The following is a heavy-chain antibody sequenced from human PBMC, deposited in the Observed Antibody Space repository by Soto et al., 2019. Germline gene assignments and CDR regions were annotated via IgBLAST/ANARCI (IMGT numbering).Heavy chain of an antibody. CDR1: GFNFKSYT. J-gene: IGHJ6*02. CDR3: ARDCSGGSCYPGMDV. CDR2: ISSSGYI. Sequence: EVQLVESGGGLVKPGGSLRLPCAASGFNFKSYTINWVRQAPGKRLEWLPSISSSGYIFSTDSVRGRFTISRDNAKNSVYLQINSLRAEDTAVYFCARDCSGGSCYPGMDVWGQGTTVTVSS. V-gene: IGHV3-21*01. D-gene: IGHD2-15*01.